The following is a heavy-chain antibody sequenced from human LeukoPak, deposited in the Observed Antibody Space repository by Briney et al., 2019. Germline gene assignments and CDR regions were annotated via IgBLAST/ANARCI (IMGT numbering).Heavy chain of an antibody. CDR2: IKHDGSED. D-gene: IGHD5-12*01. CDR3: GRGGMGEYTGYDDF. J-gene: IGHJ4*02. CDR1: GFTFSNYW. V-gene: IGHV3-7*01. Sequence: QAGGSLRLSCEASGFTFSNYWMSWVRQAPGKGLEWVANIKHDGSEDHYVDSVRGRFTISRDNAKNSLFLQRNSLRAEDTAVYYCGRGGMGEYTGYDDFWGQGTLVTVSS.